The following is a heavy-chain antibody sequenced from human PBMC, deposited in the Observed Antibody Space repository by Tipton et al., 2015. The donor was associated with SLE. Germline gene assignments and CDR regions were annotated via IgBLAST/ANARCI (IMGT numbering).Heavy chain of an antibody. D-gene: IGHD6-19*01. Sequence: TLSLTCSVSGGSISDYFWSWIRQAPGKGPEWICHMSDGGDTNDNPSLKIRVTISVDTSTSQISLRLNSVTAADTAIYYCVKGQEVAATNYYYYMDVWGKGTTVTVS. V-gene: IGHV4-59*01. CDR2: MSDGGDT. CDR3: VKGQEVAATNYYYYMDV. J-gene: IGHJ6*03. CDR1: GGSISDYF.